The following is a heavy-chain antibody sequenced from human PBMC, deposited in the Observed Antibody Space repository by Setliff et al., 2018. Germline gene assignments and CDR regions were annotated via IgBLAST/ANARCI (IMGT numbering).Heavy chain of an antibody. V-gene: IGHV4-39*01. D-gene: IGHD3-22*01. Sequence: SETLSLTCTVSGGSISSSSYYWGWIRQPPGKGLEWIGSIYYSGSTYYNPSLKSRVTISVDTSKNQFSLKLSSVTAADTAVYYCARLGSARYDSSGYYPDNWFDPWGQGTLGTVSS. J-gene: IGHJ5*02. CDR1: GGSISSSSYY. CDR2: IYYSGST. CDR3: ARLGSARYDSSGYYPDNWFDP.